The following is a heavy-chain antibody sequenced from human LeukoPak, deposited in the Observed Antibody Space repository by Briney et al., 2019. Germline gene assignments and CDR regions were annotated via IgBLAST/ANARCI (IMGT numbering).Heavy chain of an antibody. CDR2: IYYSGST. D-gene: IGHD3-10*01. Sequence: SETLSLTCTVSGGSISSSSYYWGWIRQPPGKGLEWIGSIYYSGSTYYNPSLKSRVTISVDTSKNQFSLKLGSVTAADTAVYYCARLVKMGLYYYDSGRGLFDYWGQGTLVTVSS. J-gene: IGHJ4*02. V-gene: IGHV4-39*01. CDR3: ARLVKMGLYYYDSGRGLFDY. CDR1: GGSISSSSYY.